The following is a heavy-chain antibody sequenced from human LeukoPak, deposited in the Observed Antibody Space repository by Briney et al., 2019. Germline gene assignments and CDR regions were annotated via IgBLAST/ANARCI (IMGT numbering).Heavy chain of an antibody. D-gene: IGHD2-2*01. Sequence: SVKVSCKASGGTFSSYAISWVRQAPGQELEWMGGIIPIFGTANYAQKFQGRVTITADKSTSTAYMELSSLRSEDTAVYYCARAESDQYYFDYWGQGTLVTVSS. CDR3: ARAESDQYYFDY. CDR2: IIPIFGTA. V-gene: IGHV1-69*06. J-gene: IGHJ4*02. CDR1: GGTFSSYA.